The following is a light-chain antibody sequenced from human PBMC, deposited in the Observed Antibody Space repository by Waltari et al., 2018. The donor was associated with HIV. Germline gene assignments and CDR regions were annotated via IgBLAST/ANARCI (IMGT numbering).Light chain of an antibody. CDR2: STN. CDR1: SGSVSTSYY. V-gene: IGLV8-61*01. Sequence: QTVVTQEPLFSVSPGGAITLTCALNSGSVSTSYYTSWYQKTPGQAARNVIYSTNTRSSGVPDRFSGSILGNKAVLTITGAQTEDEGDYYCVLYMGSGSVLFGGGTRLTVL. CDR3: VLYMGSGSVL. J-gene: IGLJ2*01.